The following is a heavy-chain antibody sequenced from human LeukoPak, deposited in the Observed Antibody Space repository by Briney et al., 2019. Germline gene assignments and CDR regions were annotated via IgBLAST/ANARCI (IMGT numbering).Heavy chain of an antibody. D-gene: IGHD2-2*01. J-gene: IGHJ4*02. Sequence: SVKFSCKASGGTFSSYTISWVRQAPGQGLEWMGRIIPILGIANYAQKFQGRVTITADKSTSTAYMELSSLRSEDTAVYYCARQVVPAANDYWGQGTLVTVSS. CDR3: ARQVVPAANDY. CDR2: IIPILGIA. V-gene: IGHV1-69*02. CDR1: GGTFSSYT.